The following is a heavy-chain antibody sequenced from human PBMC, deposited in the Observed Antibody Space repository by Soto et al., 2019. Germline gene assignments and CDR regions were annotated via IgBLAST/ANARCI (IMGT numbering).Heavy chain of an antibody. CDR2: IYPGDSDT. CDR1: GYSFTSYW. Sequence: GEALKISCKGSGYSFTSYWIGCVRQMPGKGLEWMGIIYPGDSDTRYSPSFQGQVTISADKSISTAYVELSSLRSEDTAVYYCARGPHTILTGRLDYWGQGTLVTVSS. J-gene: IGHJ4*02. CDR3: ARGPHTILTGRLDY. D-gene: IGHD3-9*01. V-gene: IGHV5-51*01.